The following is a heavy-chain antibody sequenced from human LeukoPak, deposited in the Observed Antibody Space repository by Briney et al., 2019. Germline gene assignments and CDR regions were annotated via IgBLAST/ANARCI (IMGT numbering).Heavy chain of an antibody. CDR1: GYTFTSYG. V-gene: IGHV1-18*01. D-gene: IGHD3-10*01. Sequence: ASVKVSCKASGYTFTSYGISWVRQAPGQGLEWMGWISAYNGNTNYAQKLQGRVTMTTDTSTSTAYTELSSLRSEDTAVYYCARMRYYYGSGSYSIDYWGQGTLVTVSS. J-gene: IGHJ4*02. CDR2: ISAYNGNT. CDR3: ARMRYYYGSGSYSIDY.